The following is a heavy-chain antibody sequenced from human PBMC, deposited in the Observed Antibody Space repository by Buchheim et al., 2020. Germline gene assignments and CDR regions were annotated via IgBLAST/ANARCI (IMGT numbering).Heavy chain of an antibody. CDR3: ARGYDITYYFDF. Sequence: QVQLHESGPGRVEPSQTLSLTCTVSGDSIRSGDYFWSWIRQPPGKGLEWIGYIYYSGSTYYNPSLKSRVGISVDTSKKQFSLGLSSVTAADTALYYCARGYDITYYFDFWGQGTL. V-gene: IGHV4-30-4*01. D-gene: IGHD3-9*01. J-gene: IGHJ4*02. CDR1: GDSIRSGDYF. CDR2: IYYSGST.